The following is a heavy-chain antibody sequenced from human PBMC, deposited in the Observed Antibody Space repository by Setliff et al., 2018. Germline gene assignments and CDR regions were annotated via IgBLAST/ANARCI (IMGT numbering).Heavy chain of an antibody. D-gene: IGHD1-1*01. CDR1: GDSMGDFY. Sequence: TSETLSLTCSVPGDSMGDFYWSWIRQTPGKGLEWIGHISYVGYTVYKPSLQSRVTISADTSKKQLSLTLTSVTVADTAVYYCARAKYGTTTYFESWGPGTLVTVS. J-gene: IGHJ4*02. CDR2: ISYVGYT. V-gene: IGHV4-59*01. CDR3: ARAKYGTTTYFES.